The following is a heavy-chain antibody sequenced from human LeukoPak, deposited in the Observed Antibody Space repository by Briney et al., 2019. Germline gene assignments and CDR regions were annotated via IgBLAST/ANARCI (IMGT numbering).Heavy chain of an antibody. Sequence: GGSLRLSCVASGVTFSSYGMHWVRQAPGKGLEWVAFIRYDGSNEYYIDSVKGRFTLSRDDSKNMLYLQMNSLRAEDTAVYYCAKDSAVSGSYPDASDIWGQGTMVTVSS. D-gene: IGHD1-26*01. V-gene: IGHV3-30*02. CDR2: IRYDGSNE. J-gene: IGHJ3*02. CDR1: GVTFSSYG. CDR3: AKDSAVSGSYPDASDI.